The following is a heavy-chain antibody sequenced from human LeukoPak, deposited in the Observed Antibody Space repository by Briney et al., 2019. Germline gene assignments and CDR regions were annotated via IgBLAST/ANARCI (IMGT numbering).Heavy chain of an antibody. J-gene: IGHJ3*02. CDR1: GGSINIYS. CDR3: AGSSAYDAFDI. D-gene: IGHD3-22*01. Sequence: SETLSLTCTVSGGSINIYSYNCIRQPPGKGLEWIGYIYYRGSTNNNPSLKSRVTISVDTSKNQFSLKLSSVTAADTAVYYCAGSSAYDAFDIWGQGTMVTVSS. CDR2: IYYRGST. V-gene: IGHV4-59*08.